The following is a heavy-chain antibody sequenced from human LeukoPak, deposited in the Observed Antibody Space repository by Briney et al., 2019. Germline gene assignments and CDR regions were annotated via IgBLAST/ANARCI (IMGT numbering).Heavy chain of an antibody. Sequence: PGGSLRLSCAASAITFSTYAMSWVRQAPGKGLECVSVISGGVGSTYYADSVKGRFTISRDNSKNTLYLQMNSLRAEDTAVYYCAKDKYNFWSGSNYYYMDVWGKGTTVTVSS. J-gene: IGHJ6*03. CDR1: AITFSTYA. D-gene: IGHD3-3*01. CDR2: ISGGVGST. V-gene: IGHV3-23*01. CDR3: AKDKYNFWSGSNYYYMDV.